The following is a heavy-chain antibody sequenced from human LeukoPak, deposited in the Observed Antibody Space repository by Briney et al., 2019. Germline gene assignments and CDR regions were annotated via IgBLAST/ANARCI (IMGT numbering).Heavy chain of an antibody. CDR3: AREGGGLVGIFGVVIPAHYYYYYMDV. J-gene: IGHJ6*03. CDR1: GYTFTSYG. D-gene: IGHD3-3*01. CDR2: ISAYNGNT. V-gene: IGHV1-18*01. Sequence: GASVKVSCKASGYTFTSYGISWVRQAPGQGLEWMGWISAYNGNTNYAQKLQGRVTMTTDTSTSTAYMELGSLRSDDTAVYYCAREGGGLVGIFGVVIPAHYYYYYMDVWGKGTTVTVSS.